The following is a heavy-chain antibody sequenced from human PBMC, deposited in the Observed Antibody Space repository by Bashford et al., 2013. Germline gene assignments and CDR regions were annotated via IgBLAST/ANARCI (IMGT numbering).Heavy chain of an antibody. J-gene: IGHJ6*02. D-gene: IGHD4-17*01. Sequence: VRQAPGKGLVWVSRINSDGSSTSYADSVKGRFTISRDNAKNTLYLQMNSLRAEDTAVYYCAKDRRFGDGGGYGMDVWGQGTTVTVSS. CDR3: AKDRRFGDGGGYGMDV. CDR2: INSDGSST. V-gene: IGHV3-74*01.